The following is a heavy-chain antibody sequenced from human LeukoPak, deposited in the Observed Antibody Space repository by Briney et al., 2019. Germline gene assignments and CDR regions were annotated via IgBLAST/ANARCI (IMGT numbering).Heavy chain of an antibody. CDR1: GGSISSYY. J-gene: IGHJ1*01. Sequence: SETLSLTCTVSGGSISSYYWSWIRQPPGKGLEWIGYIYYSGSTNYNPSLKSRVTISVDTSKNQFSLKLSSVTAADTAVYYCARDCSGGSCYYSEYFQHWGQGTLVTVSS. V-gene: IGHV4-59*12. CDR3: ARDCSGGSCYYSEYFQH. CDR2: IYYSGST. D-gene: IGHD2-15*01.